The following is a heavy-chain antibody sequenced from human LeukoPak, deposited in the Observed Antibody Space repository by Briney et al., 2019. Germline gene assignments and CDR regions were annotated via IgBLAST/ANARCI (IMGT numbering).Heavy chain of an antibody. CDR1: GFSISSGYY. CDR2: IYRNGNT. CDR3: ARAYSRTPGDYYFDS. Sequence: SETLSLTCAVSGFSISSGYYWGWIRQPPGKGLEWIASIYRNGNTFYNPSLQSRVTISVDTSRNQISLQLGSATAADTAVYYCARAYSRTPGDYYFDSWGQGTVDTVSS. D-gene: IGHD4-11*01. V-gene: IGHV4-38-2*01. J-gene: IGHJ4*02.